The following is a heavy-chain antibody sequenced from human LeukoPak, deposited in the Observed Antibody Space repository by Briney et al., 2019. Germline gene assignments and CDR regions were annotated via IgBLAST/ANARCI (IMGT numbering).Heavy chain of an antibody. CDR3: ARSGSYWS. V-gene: IGHV1-2*02. J-gene: IGHJ5*02. CDR1: GNTFTGYY. Sequence: GASVKVSCKASGNTFTGYYMHWVRQAPGQGLEWMGWINPNSGGTDYAQKFQGRVTMTRDTSISTVYVELSRLTSDDTAVYYCARSGSYWSWGQGTLVTVSS. CDR2: INPNSGGT. D-gene: IGHD1-26*01.